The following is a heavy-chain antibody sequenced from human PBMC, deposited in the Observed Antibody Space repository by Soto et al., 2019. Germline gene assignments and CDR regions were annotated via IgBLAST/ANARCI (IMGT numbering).Heavy chain of an antibody. Sequence: QVHLVQSGAEVKKPGASVKVSCKGSGYIFTTYGITWVRRAPGQGLEWMGXXXXXXGNTNYAQKLQGRVTVTRDTXXXXXXXXXXXXXXXXXXXXXXXXXXXXXYXGQXALVTVSS. CDR2: XXXXXGNT. V-gene: IGHV1-18*01. CDR3: XXXXXXXY. CDR1: GYIFTTYG. J-gene: IGHJ4*02.